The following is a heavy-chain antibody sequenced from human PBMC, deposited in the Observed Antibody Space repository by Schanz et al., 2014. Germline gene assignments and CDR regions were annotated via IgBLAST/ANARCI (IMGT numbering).Heavy chain of an antibody. CDR3: ARGGYSSGWYERDIARFDD. J-gene: IGHJ4*02. Sequence: QVQLVQSGAEVKKPGASVKVSCKASGYTFTSYGINWVRQAPGQGLEWMGWISAYNGNTNYAQKLQGRVTMTTDTATSTAYIELRSLRSDDTAVYYCARGGYSSGWYERDIARFDDWGQGTLVTVSS. CDR1: GYTFTSYG. D-gene: IGHD6-19*01. V-gene: IGHV1-18*01. CDR2: ISAYNGNT.